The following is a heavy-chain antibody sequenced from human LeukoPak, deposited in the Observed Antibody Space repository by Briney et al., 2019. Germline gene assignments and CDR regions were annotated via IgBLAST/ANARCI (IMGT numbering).Heavy chain of an antibody. CDR3: ASYIAAAGGDNWFDP. J-gene: IGHJ5*02. V-gene: IGHV6-1*01. D-gene: IGHD6-13*01. CDR1: GDSVSSNSAA. CDR2: TYYRSKWYN. Sequence: SQTLSLTCAISGDSVSSNSAAWNWIRQSPSRGLEWLGRTYYRSKWYNDYAVSVKSRITINPDTSKNQFSLQLNSVTPDDTAVYYCASYIAAAGGDNWFDPWGQGTLVTVSS.